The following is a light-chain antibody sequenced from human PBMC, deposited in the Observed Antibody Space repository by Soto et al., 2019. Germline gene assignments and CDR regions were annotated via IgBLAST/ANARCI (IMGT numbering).Light chain of an antibody. V-gene: IGKV3-11*01. CDR3: QQCGNWPIT. CDR1: QSVSSN. Sequence: KQSAATVSVNKGDRASLSCRASQSVSSNLAWYQQKPGLAPRLLIYDASSRATGIPDRFSGSGSGTDFTLTISSLEPEDFAVYYCQQCGNWPITFGQGTRLAI. CDR2: DAS. J-gene: IGKJ5*01.